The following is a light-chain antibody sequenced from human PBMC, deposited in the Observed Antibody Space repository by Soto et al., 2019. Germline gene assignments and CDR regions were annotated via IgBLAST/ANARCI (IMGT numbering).Light chain of an antibody. Sequence: EIVMTQSPATLSVYPGEGATLSCKASQNVYNNLAWYQQRPGQPPRLLIYDASTRATGISARFSGSGYGTEFTLTISSLQSEDFAVYFCQQCRNWPLTFGGGTRWIS. CDR1: QNVYNN. CDR2: DAS. CDR3: QQCRNWPLT. V-gene: IGKV3-15*01. J-gene: IGKJ4*01.